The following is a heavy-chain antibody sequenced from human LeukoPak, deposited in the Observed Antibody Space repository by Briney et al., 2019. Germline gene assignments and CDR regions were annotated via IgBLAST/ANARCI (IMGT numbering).Heavy chain of an antibody. Sequence: GGSLRLSCAASGFTFSSYSMNRVRQAPGKGLEWVSSISSSSSYIYYADSVKGRFTISRDNAKNSLYLQMNSLRAEDTAVYYCARDYGKQWLVPYFDYWGQGTLVTVSS. J-gene: IGHJ4*02. CDR2: ISSSSSYI. CDR3: ARDYGKQWLVPYFDY. D-gene: IGHD6-19*01. V-gene: IGHV3-21*01. CDR1: GFTFSSYS.